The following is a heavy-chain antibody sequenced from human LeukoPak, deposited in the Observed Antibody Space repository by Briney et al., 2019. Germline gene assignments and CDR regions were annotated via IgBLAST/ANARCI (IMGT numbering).Heavy chain of an antibody. CDR1: GFTFSSYW. CDR2: INSDGSGT. D-gene: IGHD4-23*01. CDR3: ARTYSGNSGLDY. J-gene: IGHJ4*01. Sequence: EGSLRLSCAASGFTFSSYWMHWVRQAPGKGLVWVSRINSDGSGTSYANSVKGRFTTSRDNAKNTLYLQMNSLRAEDTAVYYCARTYSGNSGLDYWGQGTLLTVSS. V-gene: IGHV3-74*01.